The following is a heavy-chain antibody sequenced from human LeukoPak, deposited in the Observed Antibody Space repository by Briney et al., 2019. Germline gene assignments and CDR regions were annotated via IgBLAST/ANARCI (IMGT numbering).Heavy chain of an antibody. J-gene: IGHJ4*02. V-gene: IGHV3-23*01. Sequence: PGGSLRLSCAASGFTFSVAAMTWVRQAPGKGLEWVSLIGASGESTYYAGAVKGRVTISRDNSKNTLNLQMNSLRVEDTAVYYCAPEGDGYILFDYWGQGTLVTVSS. CDR2: IGASGEST. D-gene: IGHD5-24*01. CDR3: APEGDGYILFDY. CDR1: GFTFSVAA.